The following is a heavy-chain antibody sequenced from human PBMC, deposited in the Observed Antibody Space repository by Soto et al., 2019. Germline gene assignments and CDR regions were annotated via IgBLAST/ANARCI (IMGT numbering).Heavy chain of an antibody. CDR3: ARARYQLLHPYYYGMDV. D-gene: IGHD2-2*01. CDR1: GGSISRYY. J-gene: IGHJ6*02. V-gene: IGHV4-59*01. Sequence: QVQLQASGPGLVKPSETLSLTCTGSGGSISRYYWSWIRQSPGKGLEWIGYIHYSGSTKSNPSLESRVSISVDTSTNQVSRKLSALPAADSAVYFCARARYQLLHPYYYGMDVWGQGTTGTVSS. CDR2: IHYSGST.